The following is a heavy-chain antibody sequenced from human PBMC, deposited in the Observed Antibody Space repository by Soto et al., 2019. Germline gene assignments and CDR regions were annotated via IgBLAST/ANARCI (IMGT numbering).Heavy chain of an antibody. CDR2: INLSGST. CDR3: ETGSYCSYTTCSQPNKWSDP. V-gene: IGHV4-34*01. D-gene: IGHD2-15*01. J-gene: IGHJ5*02. Sequence: SETLSLTCAVYGGSFSDYYWSWIRQPPGKGLEWIGEINLSGSTNYNPSLKSRITISLDTSKNQFSLPLTSVTDADKAVFYCETGSYCSYTTCSQPNKWSDPWGQGNLVTVFS. CDR1: GGSFSDYY.